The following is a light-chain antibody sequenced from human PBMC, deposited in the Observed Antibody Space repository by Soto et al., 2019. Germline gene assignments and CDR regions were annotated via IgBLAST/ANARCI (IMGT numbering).Light chain of an antibody. V-gene: IGKV3-20*01. J-gene: IGKJ4*01. Sequence: EIVLTQSPGTLSLSPGERATLSCRASQSVSSSYLAWYQQKPGQAPRLLIYGASSRATGLPDRFSGSGSGTDFTLTISRVEPEDFAVYYCQQYGSSPTFGGGTKVEIK. CDR2: GAS. CDR1: QSVSSSY. CDR3: QQYGSSPT.